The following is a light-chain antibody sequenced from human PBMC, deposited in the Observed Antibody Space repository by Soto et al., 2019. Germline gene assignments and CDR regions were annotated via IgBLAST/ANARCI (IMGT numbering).Light chain of an antibody. CDR2: DVS. CDR3: CSYTTSNTRQIV. J-gene: IGLJ1*01. Sequence: QSALTQPASASGSPGQSITISCTGTSSDVGGYNYVSWYQQHPGKAPKFMIYDVSNRPSGVSNRFSGSKSGNTASLTIPGLQAEDEADYYCCSYTTSNTRQIVFGTGTKVTVL. CDR1: SSDVGGYNY. V-gene: IGLV2-14*01.